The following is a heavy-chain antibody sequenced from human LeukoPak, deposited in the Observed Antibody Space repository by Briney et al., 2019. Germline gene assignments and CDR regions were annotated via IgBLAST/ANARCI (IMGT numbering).Heavy chain of an antibody. CDR1: GDSISSGNYY. CDR2: IYYSGST. Sequence: PSQTLSLTCTVSGDSISSGNYYWTWIRQPAGKGLEWIGSIYYSGSTYYNPSLKSRVTISVDTSKNQFSLKLSSVTAADTAVYYCARDRRVGSYYDFWSGYYYYYYMDVWGKGTTVTVSS. V-gene: IGHV4-39*07. D-gene: IGHD3-3*01. J-gene: IGHJ6*03. CDR3: ARDRRVGSYYDFWSGYYYYYYMDV.